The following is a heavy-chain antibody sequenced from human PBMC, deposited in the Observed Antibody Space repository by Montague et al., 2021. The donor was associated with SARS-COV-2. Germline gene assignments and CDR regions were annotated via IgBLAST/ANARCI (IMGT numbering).Heavy chain of an antibody. CDR1: GDSITSDVSY. Sequence: TLSLTCTVSGDSITSDVSYWSWIRQPAGKGLEWIGLNYTTGSTNYNPTLKSRLTISLDTSKNQFSLKLSSVTAADTAVYYCAGDDFRWDFDGWGQGTLVTVSS. CDR2: NYTTGST. D-gene: IGHD2/OR15-2a*01. J-gene: IGHJ4*02. V-gene: IGHV4-61*02. CDR3: AGDDFRWDFDG.